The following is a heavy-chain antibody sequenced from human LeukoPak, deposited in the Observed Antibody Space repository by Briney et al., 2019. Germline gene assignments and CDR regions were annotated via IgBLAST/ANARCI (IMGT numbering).Heavy chain of an antibody. J-gene: IGHJ2*01. CDR3: ASTWEWLVRGYFDL. D-gene: IGHD6-19*01. Sequence: SETLSLTCAVYGVSFSNYYWSWIRQPPGKGLEWIGEINHSGSTNYNPSLKSRVTISVDTTNNQFSLKLSSVTAADTAVYYCASTWEWLVRGYFDLWGRGTLVTVSS. CDR2: INHSGST. V-gene: IGHV4-34*01. CDR1: GVSFSNYY.